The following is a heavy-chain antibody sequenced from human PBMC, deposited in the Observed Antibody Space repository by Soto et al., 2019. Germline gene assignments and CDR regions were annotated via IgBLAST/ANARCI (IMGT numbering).Heavy chain of an antibody. CDR3: ARAERITIFGVVDQYYYYGMDV. CDR1: GYTFTGYY. D-gene: IGHD3-3*01. V-gene: IGHV1-2*04. CDR2: INPNSGGT. J-gene: IGHJ6*02. Sequence: ASVKVSCKASGYTFTGYYMHWVRQAPGQGLEWMGWINPNSGGTNYAQKFQGWVTMTRDTSISTAYMELSRLRSDDTAVYYCARAERITIFGVVDQYYYYGMDVWGQGTTVTVS.